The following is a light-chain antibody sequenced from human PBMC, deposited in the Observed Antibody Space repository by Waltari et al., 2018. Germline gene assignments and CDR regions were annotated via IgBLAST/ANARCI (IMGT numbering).Light chain of an antibody. Sequence: DIVMTQSPDSLAVSLGERATINCRSSQSVLYSSNNKNYLAWYQQKPGQHPKLLIYWASTRESGVPDLFSGSGSWTDFTLTISSLQAEDVAVYYCQQYYSTPPSFGQGTKVEIK. CDR1: QSVLYSSNNKNY. CDR2: WAS. CDR3: QQYYSTPPS. V-gene: IGKV4-1*01. J-gene: IGKJ1*01.